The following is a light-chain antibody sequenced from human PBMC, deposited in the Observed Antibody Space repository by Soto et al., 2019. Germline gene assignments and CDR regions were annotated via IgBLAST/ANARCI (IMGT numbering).Light chain of an antibody. CDR3: HQRSNWWA. J-gene: IGKJ1*01. CDR1: QSVSSN. CDR2: DAS. V-gene: IGKV3-11*01. Sequence: EIVLTQSPATLSLSPGERATLSCRASQSVSSNLAWYQQKPGQAPRRLIYDASNRATGIPARCSGSGSGTNFPLPLSRLGPEGFAVYYCHQRSNWWAFGQGTKVDIK.